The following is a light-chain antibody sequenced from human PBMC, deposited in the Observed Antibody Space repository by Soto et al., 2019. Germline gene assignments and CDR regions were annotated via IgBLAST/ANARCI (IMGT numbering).Light chain of an antibody. V-gene: IGKV1-39*01. Sequence: DIQMTQSPSSLSASVEDRVIITCRASQSISNHLNWYQQKPGKAPKLLIFAASSWQSGVPSRFSGSRSGPDFTLTISSLQPEDFATYYCKQSYSSPQTFGQGPKV. CDR3: KQSYSSPQT. CDR2: AAS. CDR1: QSISNH. J-gene: IGKJ1*01.